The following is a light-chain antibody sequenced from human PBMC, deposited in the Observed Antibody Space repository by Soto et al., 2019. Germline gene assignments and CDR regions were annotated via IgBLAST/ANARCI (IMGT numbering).Light chain of an antibody. J-gene: IGKJ1*01. CDR2: SAS. CDR3: QKYNSAPWT. CDR1: QGIAKS. V-gene: IGKV1-27*01. Sequence: TQSPSSLSASVGDRVTITCRASQGIAKSLAWYQQKPGKAPKLLIYSASTLQSGVPSRFSGSGSGTDFTLTISSLQPEDVATYYCQKYNSAPWTFGQGTKVEIK.